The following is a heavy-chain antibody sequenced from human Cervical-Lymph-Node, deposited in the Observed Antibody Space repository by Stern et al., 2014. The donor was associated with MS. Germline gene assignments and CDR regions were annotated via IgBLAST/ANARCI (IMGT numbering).Heavy chain of an antibody. CDR1: GGTFRNPA. CDR3: ARVWERIATRPRYWYFDL. CDR2: IIPSLGTT. J-gene: IGHJ2*01. D-gene: IGHD6-6*01. Sequence: QVQLVQSGAEVKKPGSSVKVSCKASGGTFRNPAMSWVRQAPGQGLEWMGGIIPSLGTTKYSQKLQGRVTITADESTSTAYMELSSLTSEDTAMYYCARVWERIATRPRYWYFDLWGRGTLVTVSS. V-gene: IGHV1-69*01.